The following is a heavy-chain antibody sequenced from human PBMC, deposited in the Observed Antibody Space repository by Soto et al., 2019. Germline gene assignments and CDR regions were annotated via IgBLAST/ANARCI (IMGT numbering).Heavy chain of an antibody. CDR2: IYYSGST. J-gene: IGHJ6*03. V-gene: IGHV4-31*03. Sequence: SETLSLTCTVSGGSISSGGYYWSWIRQHPGKGLEWIGYIYYSGSTYYNPSLKSRVTISVDTSKNQFSLKLSSVTAADTAVYYCARATYCSGGSCYSVWRSYYYYMDVWGKGTTVTVSS. CDR1: GGSISSGGYY. D-gene: IGHD2-15*01. CDR3: ARATYCSGGSCYSVWRSYYYYMDV.